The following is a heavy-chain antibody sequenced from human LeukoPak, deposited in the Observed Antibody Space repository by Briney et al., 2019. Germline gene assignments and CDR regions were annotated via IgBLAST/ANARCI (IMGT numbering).Heavy chain of an antibody. CDR2: ISWDGGNT. J-gene: IGHJ6*04. CDR1: GFTFDDYA. CDR3: AKDSGFGELFSSGMDV. Sequence: GGSLRLSCAASGFTFDDYAMHWVRQAPGKGLEWVSLISWDGGNTYYADSVKGRFTISRDNSKNSLYLQTNSLRAEDTALYYCAKDSGFGELFSSGMDVWGKGTTVTVSS. V-gene: IGHV3-43D*04. D-gene: IGHD3-10*01.